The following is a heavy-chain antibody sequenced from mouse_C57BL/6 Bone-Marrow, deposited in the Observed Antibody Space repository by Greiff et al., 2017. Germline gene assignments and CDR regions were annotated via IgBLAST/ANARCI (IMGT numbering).Heavy chain of an antibody. Sequence: QVQLQQPGAELVKPGASVKMSCKASGYTFTSYWITWVKQRPGQGLEWIGDIYPGSGSTNYNEKLKSKATLTVDTSASTAYMQLSSLTSEDSAVYDCARPYYSNYWYFDVWGTGTTVTVSS. V-gene: IGHV1-55*01. CDR1: GYTFTSYW. J-gene: IGHJ1*03. CDR3: ARPYYSNYWYFDV. D-gene: IGHD2-5*01. CDR2: IYPGSGST.